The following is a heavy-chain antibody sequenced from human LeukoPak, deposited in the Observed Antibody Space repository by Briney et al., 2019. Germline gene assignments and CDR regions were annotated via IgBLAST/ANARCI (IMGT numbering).Heavy chain of an antibody. CDR1: GGSISSYY. J-gene: IGHJ3*02. Sequence: SETLSLTCTVSGGSISSYYWSWIRQPPGKGLEWIGYIYYSGSTNYNPSLKSRVTISVDTSKNQFSLKLSSVTAADTAVYYCARNTIFGDNDAFDIWGQGTMVIVSS. D-gene: IGHD3-3*01. CDR3: ARNTIFGDNDAFDI. V-gene: IGHV4-59*08. CDR2: IYYSGST.